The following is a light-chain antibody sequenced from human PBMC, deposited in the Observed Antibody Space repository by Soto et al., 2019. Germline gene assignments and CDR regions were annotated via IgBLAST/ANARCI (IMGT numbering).Light chain of an antibody. CDR2: EVT. J-gene: IGLJ1*01. Sequence: QSALSQPASVSASPGQTITISCTGTSSDFGGYNAVSWYQHHPGKAPKLIIYEVTHRPSGVSDRFSASKSGNTASLTISGLQAEDEADYYGNSFRVSHREGLGTGTKVTGL. V-gene: IGLV2-14*01. CDR1: SSDFGGYNA. CDR3: NSFRVSHREG.